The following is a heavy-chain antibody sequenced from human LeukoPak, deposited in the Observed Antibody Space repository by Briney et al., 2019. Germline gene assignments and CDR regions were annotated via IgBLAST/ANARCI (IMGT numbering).Heavy chain of an antibody. V-gene: IGHV4-4*02. J-gene: IGHJ4*02. D-gene: IGHD1-26*01. CDR3: SRESGAFSPFGY. CDR2: ISLSGVT. Sequence: SGTLSLTCGVSGGSISSTNWWSWVRQPPGQGLEWIGEISLSGVTNYNPSLKSRVTMSLDGSKNHLSLTLTSVTAADTAVYYCSRESGAFSPFGYWGQGTLATVSS. CDR1: GGSISSTNW.